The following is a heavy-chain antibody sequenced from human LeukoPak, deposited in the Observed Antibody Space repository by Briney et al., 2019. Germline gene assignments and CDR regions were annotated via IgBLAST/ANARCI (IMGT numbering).Heavy chain of an antibody. D-gene: IGHD6-13*01. CDR2: IYSGGST. CDR1: GFTVSSNY. CDR3: ARDRAAAGLDY. J-gene: IGHJ4*02. Sequence: PGRSLRLSCAASGFTVSSNYMSWVRQAPGKGLEWVSVIYSGGSTYYADSVKGRFTISRDNSKNTLYLQMNSLRAEDTAVYYCARDRAAAGLDYWGQGTLVTVSS. V-gene: IGHV3-53*01.